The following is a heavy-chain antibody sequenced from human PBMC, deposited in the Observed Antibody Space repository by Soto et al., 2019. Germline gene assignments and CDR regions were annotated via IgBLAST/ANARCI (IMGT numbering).Heavy chain of an antibody. D-gene: IGHD2-21*02. J-gene: IGHJ6*02. CDR1: GFTFSSYG. CDR2: IWYDGSNK. Sequence: GGSLRLSCAASGFTFSSYGMHWVRQAPGKGLEWVAVIWYDGSNKYYADSVKGRFTISRDNSKNTLYLQMNSLRAEDTAVYYCARGVTAKQYYYYYGMDVWGQGTTVTVSS. CDR3: ARGVTAKQYYYYYGMDV. V-gene: IGHV3-33*01.